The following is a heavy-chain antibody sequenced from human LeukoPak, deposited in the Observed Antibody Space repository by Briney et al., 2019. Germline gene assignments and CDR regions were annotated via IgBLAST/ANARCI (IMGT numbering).Heavy chain of an antibody. D-gene: IGHD1-7*01. CDR1: GFSLNYYW. V-gene: IGHV3-7*01. CDR2: IKPDGSEK. Sequence: GGSLRLSCAASGFSLNYYWMTWVRQAPGKGLEWVANIKPDGSEKYYVDSVKGRLIVSRDNAKNSLYLQMNSLRAEDTAIYYCARVNYVSSGWGAPFDCWGQGTLVTVSS. CDR3: ARVNYVSSGWGAPFDC. J-gene: IGHJ4*02.